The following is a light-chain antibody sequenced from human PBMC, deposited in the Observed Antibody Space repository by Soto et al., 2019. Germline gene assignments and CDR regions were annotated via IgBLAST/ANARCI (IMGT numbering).Light chain of an antibody. CDR1: QSVSSSY. CDR3: QQFENSPYT. Sequence: EIVLTQSPGTLSLSPGERATLSCRASQSVSSSYLAWYQQKPGQTPRLLIYGASSRATGIPDRFSGRGSGTDFTLTISRLEPEDFAVYYCQQFENSPYTFGQGTKLDIK. CDR2: GAS. V-gene: IGKV3-20*01. J-gene: IGKJ2*01.